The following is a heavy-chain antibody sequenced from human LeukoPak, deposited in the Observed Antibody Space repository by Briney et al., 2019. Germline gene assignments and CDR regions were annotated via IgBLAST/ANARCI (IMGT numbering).Heavy chain of an antibody. V-gene: IGHV4-59*01. J-gene: IGHJ5*02. Sequence: SETLSLTCTVSGGSTSSYYWSWIRQPPGKGLEWIGYIYYSGSTNYNPSLKSRVTISVDTSKNQFSLKLSSVTAADTAVYYCARDRYCSGGSCLHNRFDPWGQGTLVTVSS. CDR1: GGSTSSYY. CDR2: IYYSGST. CDR3: ARDRYCSGGSCLHNRFDP. D-gene: IGHD2-15*01.